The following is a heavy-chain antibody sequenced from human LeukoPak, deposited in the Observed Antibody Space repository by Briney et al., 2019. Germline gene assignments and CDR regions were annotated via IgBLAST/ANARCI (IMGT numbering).Heavy chain of an antibody. CDR1: GYTFTSYT. CDR2: INTNTGKS. D-gene: IGHD3-3*01. J-gene: IGHJ5*02. Sequence: ASVKVSCKASGYTFTSYTMNWVRQAPGQGLEWVEWINTNTGKSTYAQGFTGRFVFSLDTSVSTAYLQINSLKAEDTAVYYCARGGSEYAFWSVQRSNWFDPWGQGTLITVSS. V-gene: IGHV7-4-1*02. CDR3: ARGGSEYAFWSVQRSNWFDP.